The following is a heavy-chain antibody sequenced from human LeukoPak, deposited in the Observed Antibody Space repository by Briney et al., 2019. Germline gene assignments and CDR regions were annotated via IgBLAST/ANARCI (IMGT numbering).Heavy chain of an antibody. CDR1: GGSFSGYY. CDR3: ASVLDWPPIVGYFQH. J-gene: IGHJ1*01. Sequence: KPSETLSLTCAVYGGSFSGYYWSWIRQPPGKGLEWIGEINHSGSTNYNPSLKSRVTISVDTSKNQFSLKLSSVTAADTAVYYCASVLDWPPIVGYFQHWGQGTLVTVSS. D-gene: IGHD2-21*01. CDR2: INHSGST. V-gene: IGHV4-34*01.